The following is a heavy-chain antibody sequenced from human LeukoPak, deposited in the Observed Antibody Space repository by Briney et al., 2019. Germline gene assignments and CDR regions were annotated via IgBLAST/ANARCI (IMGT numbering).Heavy chain of an antibody. Sequence: SETLSLTCAVYGGSFSGHYWTWIRQPPGKGLEWIGESTHSGSTNYHPSLMSRATTPVETSKTQFFLKFTSVTAADTAVYHCARRGTGDAALDFWGPGTLVTVSS. CDR3: ARRGTGDAALDF. J-gene: IGHJ4*02. V-gene: IGHV4-34*01. CDR2: STHSGST. CDR1: GGSFSGHY. D-gene: IGHD1-1*01.